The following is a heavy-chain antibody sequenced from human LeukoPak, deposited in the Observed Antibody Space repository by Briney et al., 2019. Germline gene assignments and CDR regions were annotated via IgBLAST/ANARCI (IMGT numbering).Heavy chain of an antibody. CDR3: ARTRYSGSHNSAFDL. CDR1: RGSISGHY. Sequence: EASETLSLTCTVSRGSISGHYWSWIRQSPGKGLEWIGNIYYSGNTNYNPSLKSRVTMSIDTSRIHFSLHLSSVTSADTAVYYCARTRYSGSHNSAFDLWGQGTVVTVSS. V-gene: IGHV4-59*08. J-gene: IGHJ3*01. CDR2: IYYSGNT. D-gene: IGHD1-26*01.